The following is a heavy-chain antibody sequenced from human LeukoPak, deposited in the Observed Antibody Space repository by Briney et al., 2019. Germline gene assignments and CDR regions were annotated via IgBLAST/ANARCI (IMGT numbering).Heavy chain of an antibody. V-gene: IGHV6-1*01. CDR1: GYSVSSNSAA. CDR3: ARDAPTTALRVFDY. J-gene: IGHJ4*02. Sequence: PSQTLSLTCAISGYSVSSNSAAWNWLRQSPSRGLEWQVRTYYRSKWYNDYAVSVKSRITINPDTSKNQFSLQLNSVTPEDTAVYYCARDAPTTALRVFDYWGQGTLVTVSS. CDR2: TYYRSKWYN. D-gene: IGHD1-26*01.